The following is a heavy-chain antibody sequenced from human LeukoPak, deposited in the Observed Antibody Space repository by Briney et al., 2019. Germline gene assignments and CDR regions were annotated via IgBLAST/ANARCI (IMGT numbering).Heavy chain of an antibody. CDR3: ARTLHIVVVTAMSLGY. Sequence: PSETLSLTCTVSGYSISSGYYWGWIRQPPGKGLEWIGSIYYSGSTYYNPSLKSRVTISVDTSKNQFSLKLSSVTAADTAVYYCARTLHIVVVTAMSLGYWGQGTLVTVSS. CDR1: GYSISSGYY. CDR2: IYYSGST. J-gene: IGHJ4*02. D-gene: IGHD2-21*02. V-gene: IGHV4-38-2*02.